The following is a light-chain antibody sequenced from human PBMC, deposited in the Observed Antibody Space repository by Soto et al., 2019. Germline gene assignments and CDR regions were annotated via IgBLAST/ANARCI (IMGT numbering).Light chain of an antibody. CDR1: QSISVW. Sequence: DVQMSQSPSTLSASIGDRVTITCRASQSISVWVAWYQQKPGKAPKLLIYRASSLESGVPSRFSGSGPGTEFTLTISSLRPDDLATYYCQQYYTDSRTFGQGTKVDIK. J-gene: IGKJ1*01. CDR3: QQYYTDSRT. CDR2: RAS. V-gene: IGKV1-5*03.